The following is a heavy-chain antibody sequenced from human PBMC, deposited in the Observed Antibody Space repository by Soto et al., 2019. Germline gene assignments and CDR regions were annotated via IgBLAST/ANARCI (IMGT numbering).Heavy chain of an antibody. CDR1: GYTFTNFG. Sequence: QVQLVQSGAEVKKPGASVKVSCKTSGYTFTNFGLSWVRQAPGQGLEWMGWISAYNGNTNYAQNCQGRATMTTDTATIADNLDWRSLSSDDTAVYCCAGGGTPLDYWGQGTLVTVSS. D-gene: IGHD3-16*01. CDR3: AGGGTPLDY. CDR2: ISAYNGNT. J-gene: IGHJ4*02. V-gene: IGHV1-18*01.